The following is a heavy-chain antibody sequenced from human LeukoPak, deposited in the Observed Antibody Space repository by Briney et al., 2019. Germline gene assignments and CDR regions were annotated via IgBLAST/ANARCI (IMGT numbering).Heavy chain of an antibody. D-gene: IGHD5-24*01. CDR1: GYSFTSYW. CDR2: IYPGDSGT. V-gene: IGHV5-51*01. Sequence: GESLKISCKGSGYSFTSYWIGWVRQMPGKGLEWLAIIYPGDSGTRYSPSFQGQVTISADKSISTAYLQWSSLKASDTAMYYCARRRDGYNQVYFDYWGQGTLVTVSS. CDR3: ARRRDGYNQVYFDY. J-gene: IGHJ4*02.